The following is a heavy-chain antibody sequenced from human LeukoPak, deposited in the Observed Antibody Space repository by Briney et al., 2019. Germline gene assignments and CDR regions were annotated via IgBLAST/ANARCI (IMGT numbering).Heavy chain of an antibody. CDR1: GTTPGNYG. CDR2: ISDRGGRT. CDR3: AKRGVVIRVILVAFHKEAYYFDS. J-gene: IGHJ4*02. Sequence: GRSLRPACAVFGTTPGNYGMGWVRQAPGRGRGWVAGISDRGGRTNYADSVKSRFTISRDNPKNTLYLQMNSLGAEDTAVYFCAKRGVVIRVILVAFHKEAYYFDSWGQGALVTVSP. V-gene: IGHV3-23*01. D-gene: IGHD3-22*01.